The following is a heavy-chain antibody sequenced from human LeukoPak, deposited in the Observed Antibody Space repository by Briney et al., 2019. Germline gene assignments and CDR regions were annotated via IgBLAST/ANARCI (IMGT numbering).Heavy chain of an antibody. D-gene: IGHD6-13*01. V-gene: IGHV3-30*04. CDR1: GFTFSSYA. Sequence: GRSLRLSCAASGFTFSSYAMHWVRQAPGKGLEWVAVISYDGSNKYYADSVKGRFTISRDDSKNTLYLQMNSLRAEDTAVYYCARDSVIAAVDYWGQGTLVTVSS. CDR2: ISYDGSNK. J-gene: IGHJ4*02. CDR3: ARDSVIAAVDY.